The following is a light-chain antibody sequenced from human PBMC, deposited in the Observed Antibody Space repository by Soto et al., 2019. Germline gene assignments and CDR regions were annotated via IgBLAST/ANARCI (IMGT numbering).Light chain of an antibody. CDR2: AAS. J-gene: IGKJ2*01. CDR3: QQLNSYPVH. CDR1: QGISSY. Sequence: DIPLTQSPSFLSASVGDRVTITCRASQGISSYLAWYQQKPGKAPKLLIYAASTLQSGVPSRFSGSGSGTEFTLTNSSLQPEDFATYCCQQLNSYPVHFGQGTKLEIK. V-gene: IGKV1-9*01.